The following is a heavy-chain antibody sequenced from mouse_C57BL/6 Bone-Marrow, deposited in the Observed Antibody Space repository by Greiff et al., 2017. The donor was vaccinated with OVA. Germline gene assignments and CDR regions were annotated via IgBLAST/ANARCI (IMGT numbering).Heavy chain of an antibody. J-gene: IGHJ2*01. CDR2: IYPGDGDT. V-gene: IGHV1-82*01. Sequence: QVQLQQSGPELVKPGASVKISCKASGYAFSSSWMNWVKQRPGKGLEWIGRIYPGDGDTNYNGKFKGKATLTADKSSSTAYMQLSSLTSEDSAVYFCARGRLLLYYGGQGTTLTVSS. D-gene: IGHD2-3*01. CDR3: ARGRLLLYY. CDR1: GYAFSSSW.